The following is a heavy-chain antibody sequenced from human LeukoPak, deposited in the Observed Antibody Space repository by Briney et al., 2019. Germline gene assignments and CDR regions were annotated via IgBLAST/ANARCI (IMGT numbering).Heavy chain of an antibody. CDR1: GYTFTSYY. J-gene: IGHJ4*02. CDR2: INPSGGST. Sequence: AASVKVSCTASGYTFTSYYMHWVRQAPGQGLEWMGIINPSGGSTSYAQKFQGRVTMTRDTSTSTVYMELSSLRSEDTAVYYCARERIVGASIDYWGQGTLVTVSS. D-gene: IGHD1-26*01. CDR3: ARERIVGASIDY. V-gene: IGHV1-46*01.